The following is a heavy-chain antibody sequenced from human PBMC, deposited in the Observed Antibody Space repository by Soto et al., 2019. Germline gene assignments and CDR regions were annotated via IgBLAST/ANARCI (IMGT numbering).Heavy chain of an antibody. V-gene: IGHV1-18*01. CDR1: GYSFTNYG. J-gene: IGHJ6*03. CDR2: ISAYNGNT. Sequence: QDQLVPSGVEVKKPGASVKVSCKASGYSFTNYGITWVRQAPGQGFEWMGWISAYNGNTKYAQKLQGRVTMTTDASTSTAYLELRSLTSDDTAVYYCARDRGVAPPVAGNTHYYYYMDVWGKATTVTVSS. D-gene: IGHD6-19*01. CDR3: ARDRGVAPPVAGNTHYYYYMDV.